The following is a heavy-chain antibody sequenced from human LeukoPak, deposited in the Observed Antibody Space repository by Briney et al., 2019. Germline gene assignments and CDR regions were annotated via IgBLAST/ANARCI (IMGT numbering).Heavy chain of an antibody. D-gene: IGHD3-10*01. Sequence: PSETLSLTCAVYGGSFSGYYWSWIRQPPGKGLEWIGEINHSGSTNYNPSLKSRVTISVDTSKNQFSLKLSSVTAADTAVYYCASNKYTAPYGSGSYPLDYWGQGTLVTVSS. CDR1: GGSFSGYY. CDR3: ASNKYTAPYGSGSYPLDY. CDR2: INHSGST. J-gene: IGHJ4*02. V-gene: IGHV4-34*01.